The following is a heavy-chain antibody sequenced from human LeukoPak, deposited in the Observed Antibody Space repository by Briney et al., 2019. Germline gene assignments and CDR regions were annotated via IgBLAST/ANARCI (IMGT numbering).Heavy chain of an antibody. D-gene: IGHD3-10*01. J-gene: IGHJ4*02. CDR1: GFTFSSHA. V-gene: IGHV3-23*02. CDR2: ISGNGAGT. CDR3: AKDGLLWFGELPHY. Sequence: GGSLRLSCTPSGFTFSSHAMSWVRQAPGKGLEWVSGISGNGAGTYYGDSVKGRFTISRDNSKNTLYLQMNSLRAEDTAVYYCAKDGLLWFGELPHYWGQGTLVTVSS.